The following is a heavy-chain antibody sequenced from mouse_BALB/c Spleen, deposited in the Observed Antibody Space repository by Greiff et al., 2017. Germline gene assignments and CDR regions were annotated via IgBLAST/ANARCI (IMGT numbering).Heavy chain of an antibody. Sequence: EVQLQQSGAELVKPGASVKLSCTASGFNIKDTYMHWVKQRPEQGLEWIGRIDPANGNTKYDPKFQGKATITADTSSNTAYLQLSSLTSEDTAVYYCARSGNSLYGYFDVWGAGTTVTVAS. CDR3: ARSGNSLYGYFDV. CDR2: IDPANGNT. J-gene: IGHJ1*01. D-gene: IGHD1-1*01. CDR1: GFNIKDTY. V-gene: IGHV14-3*02.